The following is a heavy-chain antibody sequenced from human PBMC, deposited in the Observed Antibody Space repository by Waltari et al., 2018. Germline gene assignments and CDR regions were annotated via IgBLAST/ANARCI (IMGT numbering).Heavy chain of an antibody. CDR3: AKGGRVPGAYYYYGMDV. V-gene: IGHV3-9*01. J-gene: IGHJ6*02. CDR2: ISWNSGSI. CDR1: GFTFDDYA. Sequence: EVQLVESGGGLVQPGRSLRLSCAASGFTFDDYAMHWVRQAPGRGLEWVSGISWNSGSIGYADSVKGRFTISRDNAKNSLYLQMNSLRAEDTALYYWAKGGRVPGAYYYYGMDVWGQETTVTVSS. D-gene: IGHD1-1*01.